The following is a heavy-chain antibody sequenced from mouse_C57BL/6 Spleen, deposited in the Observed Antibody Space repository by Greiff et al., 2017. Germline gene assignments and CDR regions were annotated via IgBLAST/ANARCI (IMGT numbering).Heavy chain of an antibody. CDR3: ARPSSGYGLAY. D-gene: IGHD3-2*02. J-gene: IGHJ3*01. Sequence: QVQLQQPGAELVKPGASVKLSCKASGYTFTSYWMHWVKQRPGQGLEWIGMIHPNSGSTNYNEKFKSKATLTVDKSSSTAYMQLRSLTSEDSAVYYCARPSSGYGLAYWGQGTLVTVSA. CDR2: IHPNSGST. V-gene: IGHV1-64*01. CDR1: GYTFTSYW.